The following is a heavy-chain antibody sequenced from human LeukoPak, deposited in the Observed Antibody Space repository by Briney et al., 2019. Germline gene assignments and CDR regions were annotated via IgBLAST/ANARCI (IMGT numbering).Heavy chain of an antibody. D-gene: IGHD2-2*01. J-gene: IGHJ4*02. Sequence: GSPRLSCAASGFTFSNYAMSWVRQAPGKGLEWVSSISTSGDSTYYADSVKGRFTISRNNSKNTLYLQMNSLRAEDTAIYSCAKVRERYCSSTSCYFFDYWGQGTLVTVSS. CDR1: GFTFSNYA. CDR3: AKVRERYCSSTSCYFFDY. CDR2: ISTSGDST. V-gene: IGHV3-23*01.